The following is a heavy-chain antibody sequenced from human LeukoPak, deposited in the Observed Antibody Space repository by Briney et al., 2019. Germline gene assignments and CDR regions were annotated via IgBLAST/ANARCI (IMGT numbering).Heavy chain of an antibody. CDR1: GFTFSSYS. CDR2: ISSSSSYI. Sequence: GGSLRLSCAASGFTFSSYSMNWVRQAPGKGLEWVSSISSSSSYIYYADSVKGRFTISRDNAKNSLYLQMNSLRAEDTAVFYCARDMEEQWPSDAFDIWGQGTMVSVSS. V-gene: IGHV3-21*01. D-gene: IGHD6-19*01. CDR3: ARDMEEQWPSDAFDI. J-gene: IGHJ3*02.